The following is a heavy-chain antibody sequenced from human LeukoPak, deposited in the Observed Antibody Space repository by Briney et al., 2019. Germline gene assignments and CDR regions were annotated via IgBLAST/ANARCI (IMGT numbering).Heavy chain of an antibody. CDR1: GFTFSSYA. CDR2: IRYDGSNK. CDR3: AKDHWEKVATVVTDFDY. Sequence: PGGSLRLSCAASGFTFSSYAMHWVRQAPGKGLEWVAFIRYDGSNKYYADSVKGRFTISRDNSKNTLYLQMNSLRAEDTAVYYCAKDHWEKVATVVTDFDYWGQGTLVTVSS. J-gene: IGHJ4*02. D-gene: IGHD4-23*01. V-gene: IGHV3-30*02.